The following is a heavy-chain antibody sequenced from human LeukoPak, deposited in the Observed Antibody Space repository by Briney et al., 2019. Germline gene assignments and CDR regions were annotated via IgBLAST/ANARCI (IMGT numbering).Heavy chain of an antibody. J-gene: IGHJ4*02. V-gene: IGHV4-34*01. CDR2: INHSGST. Sequence: PSETLSLTSAVYGGSFSGYYWSWIRQPPGKGLEWIGEINHSGSTNYNPSLKSRVTISVDTSKNQFSLKLSSVTAADTAVYYCASSNPQGYCSGGSCSYYFDYWGQGTLVTVSS. D-gene: IGHD2-15*01. CDR3: ASSNPQGYCSGGSCSYYFDY. CDR1: GGSFSGYY.